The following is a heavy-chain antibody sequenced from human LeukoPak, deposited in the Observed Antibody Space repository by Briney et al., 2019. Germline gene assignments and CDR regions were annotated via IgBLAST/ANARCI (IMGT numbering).Heavy chain of an antibody. CDR1: GFTFSSYA. Sequence: AGGSLRLSCAASGFTFSSYAMHWVRQAPGKGLEWVAAISHDGSNKYSADSVKGRLTISRDNSKNTLYLQMNSLRADDTAVYYCAGLDAAMPYAFDIWGQGTTVTVSS. J-gene: IGHJ3*02. CDR3: AGLDAAMPYAFDI. V-gene: IGHV3-30*04. CDR2: ISHDGSNK. D-gene: IGHD5-18*01.